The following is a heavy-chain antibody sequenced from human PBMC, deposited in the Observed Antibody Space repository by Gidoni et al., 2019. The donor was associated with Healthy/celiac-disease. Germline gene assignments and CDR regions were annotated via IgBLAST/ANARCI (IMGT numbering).Heavy chain of an antibody. Sequence: QVQLQESGPGLVKPSEPLSLTCAVSGYSISSGYSWGWIRQPPGKGLEWIGSIYHSGSTYYNPSLKSRVTISVDTSKNQCSLKLSSVTAADTAVYYCARDRAVAGNWFDPWGQGTLVTVSS. J-gene: IGHJ5*02. CDR2: IYHSGST. CDR3: ARDRAVAGNWFDP. CDR1: GYSISSGYS. V-gene: IGHV4-38-2*02. D-gene: IGHD6-19*01.